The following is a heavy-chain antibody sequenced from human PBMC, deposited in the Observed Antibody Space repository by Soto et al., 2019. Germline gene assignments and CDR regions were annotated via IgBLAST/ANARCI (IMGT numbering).Heavy chain of an antibody. Sequence: SQTLSLPCTFSGGSISSSSYYWGWIRQPPGKGLEWIGSIYYSGSTYYNPSLKSRVTISVDTSKNQFSLKLSSVTAADTAVYYCATRWEGFQGWGQGTLVTVSS. J-gene: IGHJ4*02. CDR3: ATRWEGFQG. V-gene: IGHV4-39*01. CDR2: IYYSGST. D-gene: IGHD1-26*01. CDR1: GGSISSSSYY.